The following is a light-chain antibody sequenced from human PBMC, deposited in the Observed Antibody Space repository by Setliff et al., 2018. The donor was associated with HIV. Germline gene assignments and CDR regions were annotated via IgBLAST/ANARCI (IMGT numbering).Light chain of an antibody. Sequence: QSVLTHPPSASGTPGQRVTISCSGSSSNIGSNYVYWYQQLAGTAPKLLLYRNNHRPSGVPDRFFGSKSGTSASLAISGLRSEDEADYYCAAWDDSLSGGVFGGGTKVTVL. J-gene: IGLJ3*02. CDR1: SSNIGSNY. CDR3: AAWDDSLSGGV. CDR2: RNN. V-gene: IGLV1-47*01.